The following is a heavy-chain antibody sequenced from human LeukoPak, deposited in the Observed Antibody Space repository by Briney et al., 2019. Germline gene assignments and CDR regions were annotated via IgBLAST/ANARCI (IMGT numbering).Heavy chain of an antibody. V-gene: IGHV3-13*01. CDR3: ARDRIMDV. J-gene: IGHJ6*03. CDR1: GFTFVSSD. CDR2: IGTAGDT. Sequence: PGGSLRPSCPPSGFTFVSSDMHWARQATGKGLEWVSAIGTAGDTYYPASVKGRFTTSRENAKNSLYLQMNSLRAGDTAVYYCARDRIMDVWGKGTTVTVSS.